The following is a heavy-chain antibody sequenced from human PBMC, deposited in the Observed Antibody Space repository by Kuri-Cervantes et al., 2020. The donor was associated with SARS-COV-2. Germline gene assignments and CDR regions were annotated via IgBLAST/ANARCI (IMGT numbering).Heavy chain of an antibody. CDR1: EFNFRYYG. V-gene: IGHV3-30*18. D-gene: IGHD3-10*01. Sequence: GESLKISCVASEFNFRYYGMYWVRQAPGKGLEWVAHISYDGRDIHFRESVKGRFTVSRDNSKSTLYLQMNSLRLEDTGVYFCAKPGSVRGIVREDHYGLDVWGQGTTVTVSS. CDR3: AKPGSVRGIVREDHYGLDV. CDR2: ISYDGRDI. J-gene: IGHJ6*02.